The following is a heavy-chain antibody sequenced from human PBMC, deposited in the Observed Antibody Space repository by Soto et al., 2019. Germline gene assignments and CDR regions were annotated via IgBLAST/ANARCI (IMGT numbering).Heavy chain of an antibody. CDR3: AATPRY. CDR2: ISNSGST. J-gene: IGHJ4*02. V-gene: IGHV4-59*01. CDR1: GGSITGYH. Sequence: SETLSLTCTVSGGSITGYHWSWIRQHPGKGLEWIGYISNSGSTNYNPSLESRVTISVETSKNQISLNLIFVTAADTAVYYCAATPRYWGQGTLVTVSS.